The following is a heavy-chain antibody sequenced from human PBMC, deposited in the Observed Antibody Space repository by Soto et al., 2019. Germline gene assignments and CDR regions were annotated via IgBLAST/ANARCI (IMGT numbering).Heavy chain of an antibody. V-gene: IGHV4-30-4*01. CDR2: IYSSGST. CDR3: ARGHRFGESKNDY. Sequence: TSETLSLTCTVSGDSISSADYYWTWIRQPPGKGLEWIGYIYSSGSTYYNPSLKSRVAMSVDTSKNQFSLKLSSVTAADTAVYYCARGHRFGESKNDYRGQGTLVTVSS. CDR1: GDSISSADYY. D-gene: IGHD3-10*01. J-gene: IGHJ4*02.